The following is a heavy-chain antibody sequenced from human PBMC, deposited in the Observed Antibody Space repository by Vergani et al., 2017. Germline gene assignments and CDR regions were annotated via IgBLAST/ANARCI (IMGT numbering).Heavy chain of an antibody. CDR2: IIPMFGTA. J-gene: IGHJ4*02. CDR3: ARNKYSGYDYRAAFES. V-gene: IGHV1-69*12. Sequence: QVQLVQSGAEVKKPGSSVKVSCRASGGKFSNYAINWVRQAPGQGLEWMGGIIPMFGTANYAQKFQDKITITADESTSTVYMELSSLKSEDTAVYYCARNKYSGYDYRAAFESWGRGTRVTVSS. CDR1: GGKFSNYA. D-gene: IGHD5-12*01.